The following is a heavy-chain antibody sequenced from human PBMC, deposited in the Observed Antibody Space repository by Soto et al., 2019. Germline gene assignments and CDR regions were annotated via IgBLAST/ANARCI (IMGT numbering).Heavy chain of an antibody. D-gene: IGHD3-10*01. CDR1: GASISRTGFH. CDR2: IYEGETT. J-gene: IGHJ4*02. V-gene: IGHV4-39*01. Sequence: QLQLQESGPGLVKPSETLSLTCAVSGASISRTGFHWGWIRQPPGQGLEWIGSIYEGETTFYNSSLKSRVTISADTSKNHFSLKLISMTAADTAVYYCARRGSWHTFDYWGQGTLVTVSS. CDR3: ARRGSWHTFDY.